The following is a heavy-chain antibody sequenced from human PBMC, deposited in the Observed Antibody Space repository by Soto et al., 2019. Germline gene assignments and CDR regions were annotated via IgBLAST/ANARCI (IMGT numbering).Heavy chain of an antibody. CDR2: IFYSGST. CDR1: GASIRSSSYY. V-gene: IGHV4-39*01. Sequence: SETLSLTRTVSGASIRSSSYYWGWIRHPPGQGLEWIGSIFYSGSTYYNQSLKSRVTISVYTSKNQFSLKLSSVTAADTAVYYCARHLTYCSAGSCYSDFPYYGMDVWGQGTTVT. CDR3: ARHLTYCSAGSCYSDFPYYGMDV. J-gene: IGHJ6*02. D-gene: IGHD2-15*01.